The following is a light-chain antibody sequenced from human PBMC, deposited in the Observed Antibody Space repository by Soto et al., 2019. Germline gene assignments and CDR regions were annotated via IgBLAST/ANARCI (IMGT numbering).Light chain of an antibody. V-gene: IGKV1-5*03. CDR2: KAS. CDR3: QHYNSYSEA. J-gene: IGKJ1*01. CDR1: QTISSW. Sequence: DIQMTQSPSTLSGSVGDRVTITARASQTISSWLAWYQQNPGKAPKLLIYKASTLKSGVPSRFRGSGSGTEFTLPISRLQPDDFETYYCQHYNSYSEAFGQGTKVDIK.